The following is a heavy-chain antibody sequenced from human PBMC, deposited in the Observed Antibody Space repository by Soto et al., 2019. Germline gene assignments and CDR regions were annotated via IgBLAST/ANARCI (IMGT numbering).Heavy chain of an antibody. CDR2: IYPGDSDT. V-gene: IGHV5-51*01. Sequence: GDSLKTSCRVSGYSVTGYWINWVRQVPGKGLEWMGIIYPGDSDTRYSPSFQGQVTISADKSINTAYLQWRSLKASDTAVYYCARHHGSPGSYFGMDVWGQGTTVTVSS. CDR1: GYSVTGYW. CDR3: ARHHGSPGSYFGMDV. J-gene: IGHJ6*02. D-gene: IGHD3-10*01.